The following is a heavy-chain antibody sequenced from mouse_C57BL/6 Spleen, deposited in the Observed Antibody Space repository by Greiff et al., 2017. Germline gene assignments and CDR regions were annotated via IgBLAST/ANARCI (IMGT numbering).Heavy chain of an antibody. J-gene: IGHJ2*01. CDR1: GYSITSGYY. CDR3: ARATTGVTFDY. D-gene: IGHD1-1*01. CDR2: ISYDGSN. Sequence: DVKLQESGPGLVKPSQSLSLTCSVTGYSITSGYYWNWIRQFPGNKLEWMGYISYDGSNNYNPSLKNLISITRDTSKNQFFLKLKSVTTEDTATYYCARATTGVTFDYGGQGTTLTVSS. V-gene: IGHV3-6*01.